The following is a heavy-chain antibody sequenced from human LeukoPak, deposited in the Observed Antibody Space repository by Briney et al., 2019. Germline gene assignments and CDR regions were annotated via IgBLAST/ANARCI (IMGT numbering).Heavy chain of an antibody. CDR2: IYDITT. CDR1: GYFIGSGYY. J-gene: IGHJ6*03. CDR3: ARVTGYYYMDV. Sequence: SETLSLTCAVSGYFIGSGYYWGWILQPPGKGLEWIGTIYDITTYYNPSLRSRVTVSIDTSKNQFSLKLSSVTAADTAVYYCARVTGYYYMDVWGKGTTVTVSS. V-gene: IGHV4-38-2*01. D-gene: IGHD1-1*01.